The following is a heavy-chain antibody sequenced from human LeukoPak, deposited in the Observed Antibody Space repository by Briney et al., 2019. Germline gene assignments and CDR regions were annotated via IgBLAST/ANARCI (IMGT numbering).Heavy chain of an antibody. CDR2: ISWNGHNI. D-gene: IGHD3-10*01. V-gene: IGHV3-9*01. J-gene: IGHJ5*02. CDR3: AKDFYGSGYSYGGFDP. CDR1: GFTFDDYA. Sequence: GGSLRLSCAASGFTFDDYAMHWVRQAPGEGLEWVSSISWNGHNIGYADSVKGRFTISRDNAKNSLYLQMNSLRAEDTALYYCAKDFYGSGYSYGGFDPWGQGTLVTVFS.